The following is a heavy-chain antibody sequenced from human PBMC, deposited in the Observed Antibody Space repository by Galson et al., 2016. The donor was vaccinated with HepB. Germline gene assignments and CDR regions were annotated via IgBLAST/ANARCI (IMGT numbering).Heavy chain of an antibody. CDR1: GFTFSRFW. V-gene: IGHV3-7*03. CDR2: VKPDGSEK. CDR3: VKSVDN. J-gene: IGHJ4*02. Sequence: SLRLSCAASGFTFSRFWMNWVRQAPGKGLEWVGNVKPDGSEKYYVDSVKGRFTISRDNVKNSMYLQTNSLRAEDTAVYYCVKSVDNWGQGTLVTVSS.